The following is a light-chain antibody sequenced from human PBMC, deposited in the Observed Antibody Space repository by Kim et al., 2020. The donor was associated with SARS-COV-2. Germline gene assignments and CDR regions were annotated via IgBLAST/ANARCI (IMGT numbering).Light chain of an antibody. CDR1: YNY. CDR3: SSYAASSTVI. V-gene: IGLV2-14*03. CDR2: DVN. J-gene: IGLJ2*01. Sequence: YNYVFWYQQHPDKAPKVIIYDVNKRPSGISSRFSGFKSDNTASLTISGLQAEDEATYHCSSYAASSTVIFGGGTQLTVL.